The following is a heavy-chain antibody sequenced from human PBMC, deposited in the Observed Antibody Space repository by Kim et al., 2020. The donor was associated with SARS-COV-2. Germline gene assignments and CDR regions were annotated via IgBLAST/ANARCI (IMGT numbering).Heavy chain of an antibody. J-gene: IGHJ4*02. D-gene: IGHD2-21*02. Sequence: SQTLSLTCAISGDSVSSSSAAWNWVRQSPSRGLEWLGRTFYRSKWYNEYALSVKSRITIDPDTSKNQFSLQLNSVSPEDTAVYYCAREDYGGDSRGFDYWGQGTLVTVSS. V-gene: IGHV6-1*01. CDR1: GDSVSSSSAA. CDR3: AREDYGGDSRGFDY. CDR2: TFYRSKWYN.